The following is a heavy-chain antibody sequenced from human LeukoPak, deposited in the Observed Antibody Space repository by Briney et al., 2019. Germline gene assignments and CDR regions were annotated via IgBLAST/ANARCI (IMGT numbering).Heavy chain of an antibody. CDR3: ARGRLDYDFWSGYYTGSRIYFDY. Sequence: SETLSLTCAVYGGSFSGYYWSWIRQPPGKGLEWIGEINHSGSTNYNPSLKSRVTISVDTSKNQFSLKLSSVTAADTAVYYCARGRLDYDFWSGYYTGSRIYFDYWGQGTLVTVSS. J-gene: IGHJ4*02. V-gene: IGHV4-34*01. CDR1: GGSFSGYY. CDR2: INHSGST. D-gene: IGHD3-3*01.